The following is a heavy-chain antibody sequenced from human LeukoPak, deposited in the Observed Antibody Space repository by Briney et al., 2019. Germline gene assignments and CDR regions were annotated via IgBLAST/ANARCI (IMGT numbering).Heavy chain of an antibody. V-gene: IGHV6-1*01. CDR3: ARAQPAGVGNWFDP. D-gene: IGHD2-2*01. CDR2: TYYRSKWYN. Sequence: SQTLSLTCAISGDSVSSNSAAWNWISQSPSRGLDWLGRTYYRSKWYNDYAVSVKSRITIKPDTSKNHFSLQMNSVTPEDTAVYYCARAQPAGVGNWFDPWGQGTLVTVSS. CDR1: GDSVSSNSAA. J-gene: IGHJ5*02.